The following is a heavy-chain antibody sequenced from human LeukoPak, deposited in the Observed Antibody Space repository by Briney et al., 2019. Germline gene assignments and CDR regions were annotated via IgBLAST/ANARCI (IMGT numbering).Heavy chain of an antibody. Sequence: SETLSLTCTVSGYFISSSYYWGWIRQPPGKGLEWIGSIFHSGSTYYNPSLKSRVTISVDTSKNQFSLKLSSVTAADTAVYYCARHQRSSWPYYYYYMDVWGKGTTVTISS. D-gene: IGHD6-13*01. CDR1: GYFISSSYY. CDR2: IFHSGST. CDR3: ARHQRSSWPYYYYYMDV. J-gene: IGHJ6*03. V-gene: IGHV4-38-2*02.